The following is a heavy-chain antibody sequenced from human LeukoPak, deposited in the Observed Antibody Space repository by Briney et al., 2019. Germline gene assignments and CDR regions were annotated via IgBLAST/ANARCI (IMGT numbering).Heavy chain of an antibody. D-gene: IGHD4-17*01. CDR1: GGSISSYY. CDR3: ARDYGDYVDSAFDI. J-gene: IGHJ3*02. Sequence: SETLSLTCTVSGGSISSYYWSWIRQPPGKGLEWIGYIYYSGSTYYNPSLKSRVTISVDTSKNQFSLKLSSVTAADTAVYYCARDYGDYVDSAFDIWGQGTMVTVSS. CDR2: IYYSGST. V-gene: IGHV4-59*12.